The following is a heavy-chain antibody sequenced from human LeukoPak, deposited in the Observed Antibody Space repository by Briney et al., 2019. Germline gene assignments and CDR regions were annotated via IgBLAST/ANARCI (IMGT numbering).Heavy chain of an antibody. V-gene: IGHV4-4*07. D-gene: IGHD3-22*01. CDR1: GGSISSYY. J-gene: IGHJ5*02. CDR2: IYTSGST. CDR3: ASSTYYYDSSGFPS. Sequence: SETLSLTCTVSGGSISSYYWSWIRQPPGKGLEWIGRIYTSGSTNYNPSLKSRVTMSVDTSKNQFSLKLSSVTAADTAVYYCASSTYYYDSSGFPSWSRGTRVTVSS.